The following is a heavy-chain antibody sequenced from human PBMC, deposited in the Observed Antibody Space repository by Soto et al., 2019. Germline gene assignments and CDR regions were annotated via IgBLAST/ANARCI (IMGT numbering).Heavy chain of an antibody. CDR1: GGTFGSYA. CDR3: AREAPYCTSATCPKFYDMDV. CDR2: IIPILNSP. D-gene: IGHD2-21*01. V-gene: IGHV1-69*13. Sequence: SVKVSCKASGGTFGSYAITWVRRAPGLGLEWLGGIIPILNSPAYAQKFQARVVITADEITNTAYMELNSLRFDDTAVYYCAREAPYCTSATCPKFYDMDVWGQGTTVTVSS. J-gene: IGHJ6*02.